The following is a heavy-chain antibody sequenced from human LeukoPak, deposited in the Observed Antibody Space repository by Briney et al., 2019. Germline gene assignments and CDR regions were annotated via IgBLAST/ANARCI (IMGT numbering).Heavy chain of an antibody. D-gene: IGHD6-13*01. V-gene: IGHV4-34*01. CDR3: ARVTGYMTEDYFDY. CDR1: RGSFSGYY. CDR2: INHSGST. J-gene: IGHJ4*02. Sequence: SETLSLTCAVYRGSFSGYYWSWIRQPPGKGLDWIGEINHSGSTNYNPSLKSRVTISVDTSKNQFSLKLSSVTAADTAVYYCARVTGYMTEDYFDYWGQGTLITVSS.